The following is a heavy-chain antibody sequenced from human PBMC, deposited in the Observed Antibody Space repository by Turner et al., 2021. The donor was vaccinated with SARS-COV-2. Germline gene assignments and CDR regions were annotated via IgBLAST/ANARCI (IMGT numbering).Heavy chain of an antibody. CDR2: ISYDGSNE. D-gene: IGHD2-2*01. CDR3: ARAPSYCSSTSCPPPFDY. Sequence: QVQLVESGGGVGQPGRSLRLSCAASGFTFSTLALHWVRQAPGKGLEWVAVISYDGSNENYADSVKGRFTISRDNSKNTLYLQMNSLRTEDTAVYYCARAPSYCSSTSCPPPFDYWGQGTLVTVSS. V-gene: IGHV3-30-3*01. CDR1: GFTFSTLA. J-gene: IGHJ4*02.